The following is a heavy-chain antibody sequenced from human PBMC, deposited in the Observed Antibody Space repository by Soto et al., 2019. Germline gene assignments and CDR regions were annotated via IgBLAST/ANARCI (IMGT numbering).Heavy chain of an antibody. Sequence: SETLSLTCTVSGGSISSYYWSWIRQPPGKGLEWIGYIYYSGSTNYNPSLKSRVTISVDTSKNQFSLKLSSVTAADTAVYYCARLAPRGDGGGYYYYYGMDVWGQGTTVTSP. CDR1: GGSISSYY. CDR3: ARLAPRGDGGGYYYYYGMDV. V-gene: IGHV4-59*01. D-gene: IGHD3-10*01. CDR2: IYYSGST. J-gene: IGHJ6*02.